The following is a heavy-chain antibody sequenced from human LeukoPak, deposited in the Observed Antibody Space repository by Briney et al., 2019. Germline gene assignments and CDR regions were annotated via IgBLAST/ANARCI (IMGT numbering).Heavy chain of an antibody. CDR3: ARGMSSGWYDY. CDR2: IKQDGSEK. Sequence: GGSLRLSCAASGFTFSSYWMSWVRQAPGKGLEWVANIKQDGSEKYYVDSVKGRFTISRDNAENSLYLQMNSLRAEDTAVYYCARGMSSGWYDYWGQGTLVTVSS. CDR1: GFTFSSYW. D-gene: IGHD6-19*01. J-gene: IGHJ4*02. V-gene: IGHV3-7*03.